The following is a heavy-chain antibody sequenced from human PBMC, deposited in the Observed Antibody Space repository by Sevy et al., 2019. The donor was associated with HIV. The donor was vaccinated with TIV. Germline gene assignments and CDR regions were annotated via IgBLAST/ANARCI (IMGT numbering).Heavy chain of an antibody. CDR3: ARVDSSRSGNDYYYYYVMDV. V-gene: IGHV1-69*13. Sequence: ASVKVSCKASGGTFSSYAISWVRQAPGQGLEWMGGIIPIFGTANYAQKFQGRVTITADESTSTAYMVLSSLRSEDTGMYYCARVDSSRSGNDYYYYYVMDVWGQGTTVTVSS. J-gene: IGHJ6*02. CDR2: IIPIFGTA. CDR1: GGTFSSYA. D-gene: IGHD3-10*01.